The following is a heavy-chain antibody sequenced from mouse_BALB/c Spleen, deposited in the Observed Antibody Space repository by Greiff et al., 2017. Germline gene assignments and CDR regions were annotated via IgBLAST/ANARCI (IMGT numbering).Heavy chain of an antibody. Sequence: EVQLQESGPGLVKPSQSLSLTCSVTGYSITSGYYWNWIRQFPGNKLEWMGYLSYDGSNNYNPSLKNRISITRDTSKNQFFLKLNSVTTEDTATDYCAREGGYDPYFDYWGQGTTLTVAS. D-gene: IGHD2-14*01. V-gene: IGHV3-6*02. CDR3: AREGGYDPYFDY. CDR2: LSYDGSN. CDR1: GYSITSGYY. J-gene: IGHJ2*01.